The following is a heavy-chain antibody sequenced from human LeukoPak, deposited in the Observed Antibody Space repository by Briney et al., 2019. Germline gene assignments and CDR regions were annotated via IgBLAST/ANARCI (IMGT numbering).Heavy chain of an antibody. D-gene: IGHD1-26*01. V-gene: IGHV3-43*01. CDR1: GFKFDDYT. CDR3: AKDFQGIVGATQIDF. CDR2: ISWNSDYT. J-gene: IGHJ4*02. Sequence: PGGSLRLSCAASGFKFDDYTRHWVRRAPEKGLEWVSLISWNSDYTSYAESVKGRFTISRDNSKNSLYLQMNSLRTEDTAFYYCAKDFQGIVGATQIDFWGQGTLVTVSS.